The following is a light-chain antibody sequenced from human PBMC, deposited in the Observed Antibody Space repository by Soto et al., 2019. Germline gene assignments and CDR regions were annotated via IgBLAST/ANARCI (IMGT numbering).Light chain of an antibody. CDR3: QQLNSYPPYT. Sequence: DIQLTQSPSFLSASVGDRVTITCRASQGISSYLAWYQQKPGKAPKLLIYAASTLQSAVPSRFSGSGAGTEFTLTISSLQPEDFATDYCQQLNSYPPYTFGQGTKLEIK. CDR2: AAS. V-gene: IGKV1-9*01. CDR1: QGISSY. J-gene: IGKJ2*01.